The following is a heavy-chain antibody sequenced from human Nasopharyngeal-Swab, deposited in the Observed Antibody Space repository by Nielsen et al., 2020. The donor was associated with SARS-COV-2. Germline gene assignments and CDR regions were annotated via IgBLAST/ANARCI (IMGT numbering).Heavy chain of an antibody. J-gene: IGHJ6*04. V-gene: IGHV4-30-4*01. CDR3: ARRTRYGITGTRGGFPV. Sequence: WIRQPPGKGLEWIGYIYYSGSTYYNPSLKSRVTISADTSKNQFSLKLSSVTAADTAVYYCARRTRYGITGTRGGFPVWGKGTTVTVSS. D-gene: IGHD1-7*01. CDR2: IYYSGST.